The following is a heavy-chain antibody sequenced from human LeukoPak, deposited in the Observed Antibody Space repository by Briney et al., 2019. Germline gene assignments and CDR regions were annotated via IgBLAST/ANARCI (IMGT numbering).Heavy chain of an antibody. Sequence: GGSLRLSCAASGFTFSNSWMTWVRQAPGKGPQWVANIKQDGSEKYYLDSVKGRFTISRDNSKNTLYLQMNSLRAEDTAVYYCAKRGYCRGGTCFSHDAFDIWGQGTMVTVSS. CDR3: AKRGYCRGGTCFSHDAFDI. J-gene: IGHJ3*02. D-gene: IGHD2-15*01. CDR1: GFTFSNSW. V-gene: IGHV3-7*01. CDR2: IKQDGSEK.